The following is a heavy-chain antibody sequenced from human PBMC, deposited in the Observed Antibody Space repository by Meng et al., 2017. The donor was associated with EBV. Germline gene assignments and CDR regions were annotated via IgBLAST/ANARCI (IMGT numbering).Heavy chain of an antibody. CDR2: ISAYNGNT. CDR1: GYTFTSYG. CDR3: ARQLGYYGSGNLP. V-gene: IGHV1-18*01. D-gene: IGHD3-10*01. Sequence: QVLRVPSGAGVKTPGASVKVSCKASGYTFTSYGISWVRQAPGQGLEWMGWISAYNGNTNYAQKLQGRVTMTTDTSTSTAYMELRSLRSDNTAVYYCARQLGYYGSGNLPWGQGTLVTVSS. J-gene: IGHJ5*02.